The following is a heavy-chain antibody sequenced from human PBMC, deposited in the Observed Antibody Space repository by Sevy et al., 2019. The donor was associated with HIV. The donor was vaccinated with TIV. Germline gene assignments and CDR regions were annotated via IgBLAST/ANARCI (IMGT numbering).Heavy chain of an antibody. D-gene: IGHD5-18*01. V-gene: IGHV3-23*01. CDR3: AKVAPLQLWLPFDY. CDR2: ISGSGGST. J-gene: IGHJ4*02. Sequence: GGSLRLSCAASGFTFSSYAMSWVRQAPGKGLEWVSGISGSGGSTYYADSVKGRLTISRDNSKNRLYLQMNSLRAEDTAVYYCAKVAPLQLWLPFDYWGQGTLVTVSS. CDR1: GFTFSSYA.